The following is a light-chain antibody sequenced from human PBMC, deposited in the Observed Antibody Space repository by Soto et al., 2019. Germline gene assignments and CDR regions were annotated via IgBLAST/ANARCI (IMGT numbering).Light chain of an antibody. CDR1: DHVPSSS. J-gene: IGKJ4*01. V-gene: IGKV3-20*01. CDR2: GAS. CDR3: QQYGVSQGP. Sequence: EIVLTQSPGTLSLSPGERATLSCRASDHVPSSSLAWYQQNPGQAPRLLIYGASSRATGIPDRFSGSGSGTDFTLTISRLEPEDFAVYYCQQYGVSQGPFGGGNKVDIK.